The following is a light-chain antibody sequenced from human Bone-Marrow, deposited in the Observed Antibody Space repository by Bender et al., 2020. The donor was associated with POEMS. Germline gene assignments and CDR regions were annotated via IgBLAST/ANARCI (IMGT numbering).Light chain of an antibody. J-gene: IGLJ1*01. CDR3: CAYAGRNTYA. Sequence: QSALTQPASVSGSPGQSITISCTGGSSDIGDYKFVSWYQQPPGTAPKLMIYEVSNRPSGVPDRFSGSRSGNTASLTISGLQAEDEADYYCCAYAGRNTYAFGSGTKVSVL. CDR2: EVS. V-gene: IGLV2-23*02. CDR1: SSDIGDYKF.